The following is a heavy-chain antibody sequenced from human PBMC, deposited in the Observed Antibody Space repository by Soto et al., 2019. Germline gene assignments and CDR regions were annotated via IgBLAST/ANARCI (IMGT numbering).Heavy chain of an antibody. D-gene: IGHD3-22*01. CDR3: ARAGDSRGYYHFDY. J-gene: IGHJ4*02. Sequence: QVQLVQSGAEVKKPGASVKVSCKASGYTFTSYDINWVRQATGQGLEWMGWMNPNSGNTGYAQKFQGRVTMTRNTCKSKAYMELRSVRSEDTAVYYCARAGDSRGYYHFDYWGQGTLVTVSS. CDR2: MNPNSGNT. CDR1: GYTFTSYD. V-gene: IGHV1-8*01.